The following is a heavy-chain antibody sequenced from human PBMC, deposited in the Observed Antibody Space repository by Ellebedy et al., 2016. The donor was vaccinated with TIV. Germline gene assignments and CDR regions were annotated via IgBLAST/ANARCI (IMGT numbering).Heavy chain of an antibody. CDR1: GCSISSGGYY. CDR2: IYYSGST. V-gene: IGHV4-31*03. CDR3: ARRILTGTTDPNWYFDL. J-gene: IGHJ2*01. Sequence: MPSETLSLTCTVSGCSISSGGYYWSPIRQHPGKGLEWIGYIYYSGSTYYNPSFKSRVTISVDTSKNQFSLKLSSVTAADTAVYYCARRILTGTTDPNWYFDLWGRGTLVTVSS. D-gene: IGHD1-7*01.